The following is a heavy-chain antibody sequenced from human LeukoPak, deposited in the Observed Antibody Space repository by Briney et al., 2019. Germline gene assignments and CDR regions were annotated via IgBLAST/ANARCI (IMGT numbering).Heavy chain of an antibody. CDR1: GFTFSSYG. D-gene: IGHD6-13*01. Sequence: GGSLRLSCAASGFTFSSYGMSWVRQAPGKGLEWVSAISGSGGSTYYADSVKGRFTISRDNSKNTLYLQMNSLKTEDTAVYYCTRAPGRQQLARYYYYMDVWGKGTTVTVSS. CDR3: TRAPGRQQLARYYYYMDV. CDR2: ISGSGGST. J-gene: IGHJ6*03. V-gene: IGHV3-23*01.